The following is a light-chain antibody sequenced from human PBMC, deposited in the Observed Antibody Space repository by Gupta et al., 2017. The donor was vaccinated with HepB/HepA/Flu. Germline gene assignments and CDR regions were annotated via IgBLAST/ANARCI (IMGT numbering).Light chain of an antibody. CDR2: DVS. CDR1: SRDVGGYNY. Sequence: QSALTQPASVSGSPGPSNTISCTGTSRDVGGYNYVSWYQHHAGKAHKLMVYDVSNRTSGVSNRFSGSKAGNTASLTISGLEEEDEADYYCRADTSSSILVFGGGIKLTVL. CDR3: RADTSSSILV. V-gene: IGLV2-14*03. J-gene: IGLJ2*01.